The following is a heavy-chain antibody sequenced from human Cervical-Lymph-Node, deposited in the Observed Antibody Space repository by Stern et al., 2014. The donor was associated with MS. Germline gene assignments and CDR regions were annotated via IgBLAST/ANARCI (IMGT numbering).Heavy chain of an antibody. CDR1: GGSISRGGYY. Sequence: QVQLQESGPGLVKPSQTLSLTCTVSGGSISRGGYYWSWIRQHTGKGLEWIGYIYYSGSTYYNPSLKSRVTISVDTSKNQFSLKLSSVTAADTAVYYCARVGYYGSGSDYYFDYWGQGTLVTVSS. CDR3: ARVGYYGSGSDYYFDY. J-gene: IGHJ4*02. CDR2: IYYSGST. V-gene: IGHV4-31*03. D-gene: IGHD3-10*01.